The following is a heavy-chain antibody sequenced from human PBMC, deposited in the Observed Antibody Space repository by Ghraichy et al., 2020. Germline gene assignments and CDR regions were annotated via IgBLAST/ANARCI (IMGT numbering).Heavy chain of an antibody. Sequence: GSLRLSCAASGFTFSDYYMTWIRQAPGKGLDWVSYISNNGNTIYYADSVKGRFTISRDNAKNSLYLQMNSLRAEDTAVYYCARDLNFIAAAGTNYFNYWGQGTLVTVSS. CDR2: ISNNGNTI. J-gene: IGHJ4*02. CDR3: ARDLNFIAAAGTNYFNY. V-gene: IGHV3-11*01. D-gene: IGHD6-13*01. CDR1: GFTFSDYY.